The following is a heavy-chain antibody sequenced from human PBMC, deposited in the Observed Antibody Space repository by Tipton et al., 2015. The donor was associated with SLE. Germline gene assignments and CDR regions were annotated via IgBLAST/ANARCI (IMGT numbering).Heavy chain of an antibody. CDR2: IYYSGST. V-gene: IGHV4-59*01. CDR1: GGSISSYY. J-gene: IGHJ4*02. D-gene: IGHD3-10*01. Sequence: TLSLTCTVSGGSISSYYWSWIRQPPGKGLEWIGYIYYSGSTNYNPSLKSRVTISVDTSKNQFSLKLSSVTAADTAVYYCARGRAGYVDYWGQGTLVTVSS. CDR3: ARGRAGYVDY.